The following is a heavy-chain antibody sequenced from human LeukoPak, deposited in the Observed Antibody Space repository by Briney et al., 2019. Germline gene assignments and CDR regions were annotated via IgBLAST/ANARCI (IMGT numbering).Heavy chain of an antibody. D-gene: IGHD1-7*01. CDR1: GFTFSSYG. Sequence: GRSLRLSCAASGFTFSSYGMHWVRQAPGKGLEWVAVIWYDGSHKYYADSVTGRFTISRDDSKNTLYLEMNSLRAEDTAVYYCVKGQNYYFDYWGQGSLVTVSS. J-gene: IGHJ4*02. CDR2: IWYDGSHK. V-gene: IGHV3-33*06. CDR3: VKGQNYYFDY.